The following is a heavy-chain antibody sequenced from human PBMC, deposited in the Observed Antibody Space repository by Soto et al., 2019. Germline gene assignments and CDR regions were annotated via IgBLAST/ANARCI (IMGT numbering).Heavy chain of an antibody. CDR1: GYTFTTYY. V-gene: IGHV1-46*01. D-gene: IGHD6-6*01. CDR3: ARDVEYSSSRHYYYYGMDV. J-gene: IGHJ6*02. CDR2: INPSSGST. Sequence: CKASGYTFTTYYMHWVRQAPGQGLEWMGIINPSSGSTSYAQKFQGRVTITADKSTSTAYMELSSLRSEDTAVYYCARDVEYSSSRHYYYYGMDVWGQGTTVTVSS.